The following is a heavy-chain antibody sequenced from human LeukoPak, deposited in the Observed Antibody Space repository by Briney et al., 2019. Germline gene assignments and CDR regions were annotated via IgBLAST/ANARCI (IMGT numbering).Heavy chain of an antibody. D-gene: IGHD2-2*01. CDR1: GYTFTSYG. CDR2: ISAYNGNT. Sequence: ASVKVSCKASGYTFTSYGISWVRQAPGQGLEWMGWISAYNGNTNYAQKLQGRVTMTTDTSTSTAYMELRSLRSDDTAVYYCASSVLGTRYPLYPYYFDYWGQGTLVTVSS. V-gene: IGHV1-18*01. J-gene: IGHJ4*02. CDR3: ASSVLGTRYPLYPYYFDY.